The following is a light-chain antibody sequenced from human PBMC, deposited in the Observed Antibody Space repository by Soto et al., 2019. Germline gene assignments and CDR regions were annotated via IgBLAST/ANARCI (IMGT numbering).Light chain of an antibody. V-gene: IGLV2-14*03. J-gene: IGLJ1*01. CDR1: SSDVGGFNY. CDR3: NSYTSRSTYV. CDR2: DVT. Sequence: QSALTQPASVSGSPGQSITISCTGTSSDVGGFNYVSWYQQHPGKAPKLMIYDVTNRPSGVSYRFSGSKSGNTASLTISGLQGEDEADYYCNSYTSRSTYVFGTGTKLTVL.